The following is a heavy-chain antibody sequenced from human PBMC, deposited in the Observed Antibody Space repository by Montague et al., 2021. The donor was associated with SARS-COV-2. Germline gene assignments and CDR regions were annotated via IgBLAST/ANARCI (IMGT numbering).Heavy chain of an antibody. J-gene: IGHJ3*02. D-gene: IGHD2-15*01. CDR2: IDWDDDK. CDR1: GFSLSTSGMC. Sequence: PALVKPTQTLTLTCTFSGFSLSTSGMCVSWICQPPGKALEWLARIDWDDDKYYSTSLKTRLTISKDTSKNQVVLTMTKMDPVDTATYYCARIGGGGSGYSRAFDIWGQGTMVTVSS. V-gene: IGHV2-70*11. CDR3: ARIGGGGSGYSRAFDI.